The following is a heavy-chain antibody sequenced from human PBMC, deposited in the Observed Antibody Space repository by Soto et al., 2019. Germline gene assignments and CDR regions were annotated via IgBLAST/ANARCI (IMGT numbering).Heavy chain of an antibody. CDR3: ARDIVRSGSLASDY. D-gene: IGHD1-26*01. J-gene: IGHJ4*02. CDR2: TAYDGSNK. V-gene: IGHV3-30-3*01. CDR1: GFTFSYYA. Sequence: GGSLRLSCAASGFTFSYYAMHWVRQAPGEGLEWGALTAYDGSNKYYADSVRGRFSISRDNSKNTLYLQMNSLRPEDTAVYYCARDIVRSGSLASDYWGQGALVKVSS.